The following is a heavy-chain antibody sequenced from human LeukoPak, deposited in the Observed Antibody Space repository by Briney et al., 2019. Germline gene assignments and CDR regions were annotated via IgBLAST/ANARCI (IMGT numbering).Heavy chain of an antibody. Sequence: PGGSLRLSCAASGSTFSNYEMNLGRQAPGKGREWISYSHRSGSTTFFTDSVKGRFTISRDNAKNLVYVQMNSLRAEETGVYYCARGGGVQYLLNAFDVWGLGTLVTVSS. CDR2: SHRSGSTT. V-gene: IGHV3-48*03. CDR3: ARGGGVQYLLNAFDV. CDR1: GSTFSNYE. J-gene: IGHJ3*01. D-gene: IGHD2-8*02.